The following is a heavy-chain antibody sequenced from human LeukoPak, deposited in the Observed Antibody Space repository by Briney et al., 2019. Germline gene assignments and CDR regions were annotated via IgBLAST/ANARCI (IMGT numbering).Heavy chain of an antibody. Sequence: PGGSLRLSCAASGFIFSSYAMTWVRQAPGKGLEWVAAITGSGGTTDYADSVKGRFTISRDNSKNTLYLQMNRLRAEDTAIYYCAKDINWNYELGFDYWGQGTLVTVSS. CDR1: GFIFSSYA. V-gene: IGHV3-23*01. CDR3: AKDINWNYELGFDY. J-gene: IGHJ4*02. CDR2: ITGSGGTT. D-gene: IGHD1-7*01.